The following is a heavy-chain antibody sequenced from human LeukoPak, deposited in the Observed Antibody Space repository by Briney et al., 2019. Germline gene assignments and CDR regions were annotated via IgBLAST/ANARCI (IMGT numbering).Heavy chain of an antibody. CDR1: GFTFSSYE. V-gene: IGHV3-48*03. Sequence: GGSLRLSCAASGFTFSSYEMNWVRQAPGKGLEWVSYISSSGGTIYYADSVKGRFTISRDNAKNSLYLQMNSLRAEDTAVYYCARDGSVADYWGQGTLVTVSS. CDR3: ARDGSVADY. J-gene: IGHJ4*02. CDR2: ISSSGGTI.